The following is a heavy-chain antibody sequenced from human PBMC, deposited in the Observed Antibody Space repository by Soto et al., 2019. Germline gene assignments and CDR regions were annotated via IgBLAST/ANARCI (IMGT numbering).Heavy chain of an antibody. J-gene: IGHJ6*02. V-gene: IGHV3-30*18. CDR3: AKDYRGYYDFWSGYTPYYYYYGMDV. CDR2: ISYDGSNK. D-gene: IGHD3-3*01. CDR1: GFTFSSYG. Sequence: GGSLRLSCAASGFTFSSYGMHWVRQAPGKGLEWVAVISYDGSNKYYADSVKGRFTISRDNSKNTLYLQMNSLRAGDTAVYYCAKDYRGYYDFWSGYTPYYYYYGMDVWGQGTTVTVSS.